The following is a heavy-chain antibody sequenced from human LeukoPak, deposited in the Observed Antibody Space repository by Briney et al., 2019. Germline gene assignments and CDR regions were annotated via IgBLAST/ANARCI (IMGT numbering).Heavy chain of an antibody. Sequence: GGSLRLSCAASGFTFSSYAMTWVRQAPGRGLEWVAGMSGSGGGTYYADSVKGRFTISRDNSKNTRYLQMNRLRAEDTAVYLCAKGPVGWSLYYFDYWGQGTLLTASS. D-gene: IGHD3-3*01. J-gene: IGHJ4*02. V-gene: IGHV3-23*01. CDR2: MSGSGGGT. CDR1: GFTFSSYA. CDR3: AKGPVGWSLYYFDY.